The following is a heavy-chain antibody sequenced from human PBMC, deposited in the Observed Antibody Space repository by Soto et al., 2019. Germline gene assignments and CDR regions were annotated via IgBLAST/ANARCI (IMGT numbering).Heavy chain of an antibody. CDR1: GFTFSNAW. CDR3: TTKRGSGSYPHYYGMDV. V-gene: IGHV3-15*07. CDR2: IKSKTDGGTT. D-gene: IGHD3-10*01. J-gene: IGHJ6*02. Sequence: PGGSLRLSCAASGFTFSNAWMNWVRQAPGKGLEWVGRIKSKTDGGTTDYAAPVKGRFTISRDDSKNTLYLQMNSLKTEDTAVYYCTTKRGSGSYPHYYGMDVWGQGTTVTVSS.